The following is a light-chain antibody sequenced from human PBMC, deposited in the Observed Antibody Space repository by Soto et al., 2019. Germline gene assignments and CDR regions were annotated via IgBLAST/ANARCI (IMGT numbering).Light chain of an antibody. V-gene: IGKV3-20*01. Sequence: EIVLTQSPGTLSLSPVERATLSCRASQSVSSSYLAWYQQKPGQAPRLLIYGASRRATGTPDRFSGSGSGTDFTLVISRLEPEDFAVYYCQQYGSSPITFGQGTRLEIK. CDR3: QQYGSSPIT. CDR1: QSVSSSY. CDR2: GAS. J-gene: IGKJ5*01.